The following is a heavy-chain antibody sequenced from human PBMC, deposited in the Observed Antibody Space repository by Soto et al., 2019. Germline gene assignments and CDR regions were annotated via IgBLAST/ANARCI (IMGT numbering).Heavy chain of an antibody. Sequence: ASVKVSCKAAGGTFSSYAISLVRQAPGQGLEWMGGVIPIFGTANYAQKFQGRVTITADESTSTAYMELSSLRSEDTAVYYCARGNYDFWSGSHPDQPGYYYGMDVWGQGTTVTVSS. CDR3: ARGNYDFWSGSHPDQPGYYYGMDV. D-gene: IGHD3-3*01. CDR1: GGTFSSYA. J-gene: IGHJ6*02. V-gene: IGHV1-69*13. CDR2: VIPIFGTA.